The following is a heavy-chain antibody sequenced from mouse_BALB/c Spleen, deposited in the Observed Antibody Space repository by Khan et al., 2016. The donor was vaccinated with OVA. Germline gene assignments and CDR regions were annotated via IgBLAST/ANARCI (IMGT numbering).Heavy chain of an antibody. Sequence: VQLKQSGAELVRPGASVKLSCKTSGYIFTSYWIHWIQQRSGQGLEWIAKIYPGTDNTYYNEKLKDKATLTADKSSSTAYMQLSSLKSEDSAVYFCARGEALYYFDYWGQGTTLTVSS. J-gene: IGHJ2*01. CDR1: GYIFTSYW. D-gene: IGHD3-2*02. V-gene: IGHV1S132*01. CDR2: IYPGTDNT. CDR3: ARGEALYYFDY.